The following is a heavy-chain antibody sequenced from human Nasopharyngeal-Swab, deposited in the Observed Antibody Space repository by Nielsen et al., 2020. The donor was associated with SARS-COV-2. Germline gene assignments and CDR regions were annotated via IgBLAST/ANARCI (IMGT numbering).Heavy chain of an antibody. CDR1: GSTFSSYG. V-gene: IGHV3-30*18. CDR3: AKVSGYSSGWYTPAGAFDI. J-gene: IGHJ3*02. D-gene: IGHD6-19*01. CDR2: IAYDGSNK. Sequence: GESLKISCAVSGSTFSSYGMHWVRQAPGKGLEWVAVIAYDGSNKYYADSVKGRFTISRDNSKNTLYLQMNSLRAEDTAVYYCAKVSGYSSGWYTPAGAFDIWGQGTMVTVSS.